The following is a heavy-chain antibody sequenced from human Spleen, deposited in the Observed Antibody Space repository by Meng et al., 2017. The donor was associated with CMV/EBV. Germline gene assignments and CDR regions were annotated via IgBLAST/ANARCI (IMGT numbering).Heavy chain of an antibody. J-gene: IGHJ6*02. CDR2: IHPKSGDT. V-gene: IGHV1-2*02. CDR1: GYIYTGYY. Sequence: ASVKVSCKAPGYIYTGYYVHWVRQAPGQGLEWMGWIHPKSGDTDYSQKFRGRVTMTRDTSISTVYMELSRLRSDDTAVYYCARVDYSYFYAMDVWGQGSTVTVSS. CDR3: ARVDYSYFYAMDV.